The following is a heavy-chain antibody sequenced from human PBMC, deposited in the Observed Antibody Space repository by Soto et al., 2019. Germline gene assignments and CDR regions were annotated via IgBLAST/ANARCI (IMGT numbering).Heavy chain of an antibody. CDR2: ISYDGSNK. CDR1: GFTFSSYA. J-gene: IGHJ6*02. CDR3: EREGAINVVVVVITGMDV. V-gene: IGHV3-30-3*01. Sequence: QVQLVESGGGVVQPGRSLRLSCAASGFTFSSYAMHWVRQAPGKGLEWVAVISYDGSNKYYADSVKGRFTISRDNSKNTRYSQMNRLRAEDTAVYYGEREGAINVVVVVITGMDVWGQGTTVTVSS. D-gene: IGHD3-22*01.